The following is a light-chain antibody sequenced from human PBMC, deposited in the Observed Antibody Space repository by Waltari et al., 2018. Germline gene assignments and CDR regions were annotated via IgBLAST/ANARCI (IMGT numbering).Light chain of an antibody. CDR3: QSYDSSLSAYYV. CDR1: SSNIGAGYD. V-gene: IGLV1-40*01. CDR2: GNS. J-gene: IGLJ1*01. Sequence: QSVLTQPPSVSGAPGQGVTISCTGSSSNIGAGYDVQWYQQLPGTAPKLLIYGNSNRPSGVPDRFSGSKSGTSASLAITGLQAEDEADYYCQSYDSSLSAYYVFGTGTKVTVL.